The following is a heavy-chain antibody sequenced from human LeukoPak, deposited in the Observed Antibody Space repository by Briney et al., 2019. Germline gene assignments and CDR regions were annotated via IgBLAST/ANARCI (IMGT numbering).Heavy chain of an antibody. Sequence: SSETLSLTCTVSGGSINSGDYSWSWIRQPPGKGLEWIGYIYYSGTTYYNPSLKSRVTIAVDTSKNQFSLRLSSVTAADTAVYYCARNAKVYRGPHDAFDIWGQGTTVTVSS. CDR2: IYYSGTT. J-gene: IGHJ3*02. CDR1: GGSINSGDYS. CDR3: ARNAKVYRGPHDAFDI. V-gene: IGHV4-30-4*07. D-gene: IGHD1-1*01.